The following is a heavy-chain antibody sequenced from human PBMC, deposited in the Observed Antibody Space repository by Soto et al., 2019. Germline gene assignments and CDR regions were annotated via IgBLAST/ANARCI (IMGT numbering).Heavy chain of an antibody. CDR3: AKDPDSSGWYGDYFDY. J-gene: IGHJ4*02. V-gene: IGHV3-23*01. CDR1: VFTFSSYA. D-gene: IGHD6-19*01. Sequence: HPGGSLRLSCAASVFTFSSYAMSWVRQAPGKGLEWVSAISGSGGSTYYADSVKGRFTISRDNSKNTLYLQMNSLRAEDTAVYYCAKDPDSSGWYGDYFDYWGQGTLVTVSS. CDR2: ISGSGGST.